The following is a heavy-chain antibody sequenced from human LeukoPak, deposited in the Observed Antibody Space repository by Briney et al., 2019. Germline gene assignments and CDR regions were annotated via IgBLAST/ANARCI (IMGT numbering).Heavy chain of an antibody. CDR3: ARRRARHDYGDYV. Sequence: PSETLSLTCTVSGGSISSSSYYWGWIRQPPGKGLEWIGSIYYSGSTYYNPSLKSRVTISVDTSKNQLSLKLSSVTAADTAVYYCARRRARHDYGDYVWGQGTLVTVSS. CDR2: IYYSGST. V-gene: IGHV4-39*01. CDR1: GGSISSSSYY. J-gene: IGHJ4*02. D-gene: IGHD4-17*01.